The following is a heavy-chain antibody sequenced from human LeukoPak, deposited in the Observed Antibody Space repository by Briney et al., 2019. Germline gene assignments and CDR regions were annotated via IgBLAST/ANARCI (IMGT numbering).Heavy chain of an antibody. D-gene: IGHD3-10*01. CDR3: ARGTHYGSGSYYLFQGPYHIDY. Sequence: GASVKVSCKASGYTFTSYDINWVRQATGQGLEWMGWMNPNSGNTGYAQKFQGRVTMTRNTSISTAYMELSSLRSEDTAVYYCARGTHYGSGSYYLFQGPYHIDYWGQGTLVTVSS. J-gene: IGHJ4*02. V-gene: IGHV1-8*01. CDR1: GYTFTSYD. CDR2: MNPNSGNT.